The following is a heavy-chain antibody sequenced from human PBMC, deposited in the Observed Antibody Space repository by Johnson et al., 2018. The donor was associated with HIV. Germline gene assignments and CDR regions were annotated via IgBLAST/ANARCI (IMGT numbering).Heavy chain of an antibody. CDR2: LYSGGST. CDR1: GFTFSNHG. D-gene: IGHD3-10*01. Sequence: QVQLVESGGGVVQPGRSQGLSCAASGFTFSNHGMHWVRQAPGKGLAWASVLYSGGSTYYADFVTDRFLISSDHSRTTLSLQLIILKTEDTAVYYCTTDGPITMVRGVIGEGKAFDIGGQGTMVTVSS. CDR3: TTDGPITMVRGVIGEGKAFDI. J-gene: IGHJ3*02. V-gene: IGHV3-NL1*01.